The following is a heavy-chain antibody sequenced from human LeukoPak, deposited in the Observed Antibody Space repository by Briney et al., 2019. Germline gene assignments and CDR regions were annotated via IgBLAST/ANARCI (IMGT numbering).Heavy chain of an antibody. CDR2: MYHTGST. D-gene: IGHD5-24*01. CDR3: ARGVEMATIGFDY. CDR1: GASASTHY. V-gene: IGHV4-59*02. Sequence: SETLSLTCTVSGASASTHYWSWIRQPPGKGLEWIGYMYHTGSTNYNPSVESRVTISLDTSKNQLSLMMRSVTAADTAIYYCARGVEMATIGFDYWGQGTLVTVSS. J-gene: IGHJ4*02.